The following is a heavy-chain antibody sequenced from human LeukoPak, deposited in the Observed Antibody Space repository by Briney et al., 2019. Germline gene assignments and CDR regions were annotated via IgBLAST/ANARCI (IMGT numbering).Heavy chain of an antibody. D-gene: IGHD3-22*01. Sequence: SETLSLTCTVSGGSIRSSSYYWGWIRQPPGKGLEWIGSIYYSGSTYYNPSLKSRVTISVDTSKNQFSLKLSSVTAADTAVYYCARVPYYYDSSGYYYDYWGQGTLVTVSS. CDR3: ARVPYYYDSSGYYYDY. J-gene: IGHJ4*02. CDR1: GGSIRSSSYY. CDR2: IYYSGST. V-gene: IGHV4-39*07.